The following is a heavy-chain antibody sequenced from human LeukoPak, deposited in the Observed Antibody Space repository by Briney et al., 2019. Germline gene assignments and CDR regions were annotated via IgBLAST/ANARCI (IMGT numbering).Heavy chain of an antibody. D-gene: IGHD3-22*01. CDR1: GFTFSSYG. CDR2: ISYDGSNK. V-gene: IGHV3-30*18. J-gene: IGHJ4*02. Sequence: PGGSLRLSCAASGFTFSSYGMHWVRQAPGKGLEWVAVISYDGSNKYYADSVKGRFTISRDNSKNTLYLQMNSLRAEDTAVYYCAKGSYYDSSGSFYFDYWGQGTLVTVPS. CDR3: AKGSYYDSSGSFYFDY.